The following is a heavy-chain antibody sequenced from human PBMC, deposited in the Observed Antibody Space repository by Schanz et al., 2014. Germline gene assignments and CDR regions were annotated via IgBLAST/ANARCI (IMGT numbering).Heavy chain of an antibody. CDR2: IYFSGNT. V-gene: IGHV4-4*07. D-gene: IGHD3-16*01. CDR3: ALQGGMGSPLAY. CDR1: GGAINSYY. J-gene: IGHJ4*02. Sequence: QVQLQESGPELVRPSETLSLTCNVSGGAINSYYWTWIRQPAGKGLEWIGRIYFSGNTNYNPSLRRGVTMSISSSRNEFSEKLKSLTAADTAVYFCALQGGMGSPLAYWGQGILVTVSS.